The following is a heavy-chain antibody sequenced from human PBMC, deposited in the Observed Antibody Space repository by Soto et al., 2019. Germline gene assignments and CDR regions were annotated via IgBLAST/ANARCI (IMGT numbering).Heavy chain of an antibody. J-gene: IGHJ4*02. CDR3: ARDKGAYYSHLVY. V-gene: IGHV1-69*06. CDR2: IIPFFGTP. Sequence: QVLLVQSGAEVKKPGSSVKVSCKLSGATFSSYAMSWVRQGPGQGLEWIGGIIPFFGTPNYAQKFQGRVTITADTSMATSYMELSSLRSDDTAVYYCARDKGAYYSHLVYWGQGTLVTVSS. D-gene: IGHD3-22*01. CDR1: GATFSSYA.